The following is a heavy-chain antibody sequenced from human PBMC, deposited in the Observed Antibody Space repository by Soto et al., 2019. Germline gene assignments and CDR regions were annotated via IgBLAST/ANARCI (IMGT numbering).Heavy chain of an antibody. J-gene: IGHJ6*02. Sequence: SVKVSCKPSGGTFSSYAISWVRQASGQGLEWMGSIMPLFGTPKYAQKFQGRVTITADKSTNTAYMELSSLRSDDTAVYYCARDHSTMIHEAYYYYGLDVWGQGTTVTVSS. CDR1: GGTFSSYA. V-gene: IGHV1-69*06. D-gene: IGHD3-22*01. CDR3: ARDHSTMIHEAYYYYGLDV. CDR2: IMPLFGTP.